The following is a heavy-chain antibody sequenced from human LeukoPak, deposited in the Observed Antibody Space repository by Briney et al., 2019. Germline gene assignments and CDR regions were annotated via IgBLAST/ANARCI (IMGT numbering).Heavy chain of an antibody. J-gene: IGHJ4*02. V-gene: IGHV3-48*04. Sequence: GGSLRLSCTASGFSFSAYSMNWVRQAPGKGLEWVSYIVGSSSNIYYADSVKGRFTISRDNAKNSLYLQMDSLRAEDTAVYYCATDSPETAAFDYWGQGTLVTVSS. CDR2: IVGSSSNI. CDR1: GFSFSAYS. CDR3: ATDSPETAAFDY. D-gene: IGHD1-1*01.